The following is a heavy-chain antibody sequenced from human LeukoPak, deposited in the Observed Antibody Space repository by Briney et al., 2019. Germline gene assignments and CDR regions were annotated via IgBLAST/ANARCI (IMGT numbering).Heavy chain of an antibody. D-gene: IGHD5-12*01. V-gene: IGHV4-30-2*01. CDR3: AREGVDIVLYYYYYYGMDV. CDR1: GGSISSGGYS. J-gene: IGHJ6*02. CDR2: IYHSGST. Sequence: PSEALSLTCAVSGGSISSGGYSWSWIRQPPGKGLEWIGYIYHSGSTYYNPSLKSRVTISVDTSKNQFSLKLSSVTAADTVVYYCAREGVDIVLYYYYYYGMDVWGQGTTVTVSS.